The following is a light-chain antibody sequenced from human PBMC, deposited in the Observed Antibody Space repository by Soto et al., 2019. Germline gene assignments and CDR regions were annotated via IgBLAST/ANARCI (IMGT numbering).Light chain of an antibody. J-gene: IGKJ1*01. CDR1: QSVSSN. Sequence: EIVMTQSPATLSVSPGERATLSCRASQSVSSNLAWYQQKPGQAPRLLIYGASTRATGIPARFSGSGSGTEFTLTISSLQSEGFAVYYCQQYINWWTFGQGTKVEIK. CDR3: QQYINWWT. CDR2: GAS. V-gene: IGKV3-15*01.